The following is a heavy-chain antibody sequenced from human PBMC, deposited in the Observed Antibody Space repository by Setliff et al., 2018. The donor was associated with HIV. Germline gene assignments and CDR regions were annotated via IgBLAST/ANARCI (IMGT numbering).Heavy chain of an antibody. CDR2: LWYDGSNK. V-gene: IGHV3-33*01. CDR3: ARGPTSRYFDWSFSGARGTFNY. Sequence: QPGGSLRLSCAASGFTFSSYGMHWVRQATGKGLEWVAVLWYDGSNKYYADSVKGRFTISRDNSKNTVYLQINSLRAEDTAVYYCARGPTSRYFDWSFSGARGTFNYWGQGTLVTVSS. CDR1: GFTFSSYG. J-gene: IGHJ4*02. D-gene: IGHD3-9*01.